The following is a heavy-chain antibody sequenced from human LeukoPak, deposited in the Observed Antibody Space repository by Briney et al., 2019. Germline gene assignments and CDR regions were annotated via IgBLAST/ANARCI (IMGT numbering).Heavy chain of an antibody. CDR2: MKPDSGGT. CDR3: ARDTPHYYGSGSYVLDAFDI. V-gene: IGHV1-2*02. Sequence: ASVKVSCKASGYTFSGYYIHWVRQAPGQGLEWMGWMKPDSGGTIYAQKFQGRITMTRDTSISTAFMELSSLTSDDTAVYYCARDTPHYYGSGSYVLDAFDIWGQGTMVTVSS. J-gene: IGHJ3*02. CDR1: GYTFSGYY. D-gene: IGHD3-10*01.